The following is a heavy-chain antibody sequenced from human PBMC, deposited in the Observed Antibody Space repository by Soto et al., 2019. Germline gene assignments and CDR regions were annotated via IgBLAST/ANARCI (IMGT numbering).Heavy chain of an antibody. J-gene: IGHJ4*02. D-gene: IGHD7-27*01. CDR3: ARDLTGDPNY. CDR1: GYTFTGSS. CDR2: INPNSGGT. Sequence: QVQLVQSGAEVKKPGASVNVSCEASGYTFTGSSIHWVRQAPGQGLEWMGYINPNSGGTIIAQKFQGRVTMTRDTSISPDYLELSRVTSDDTAVYYCARDLTGDPNYWGQGTLVTVSS. V-gene: IGHV1-2*02.